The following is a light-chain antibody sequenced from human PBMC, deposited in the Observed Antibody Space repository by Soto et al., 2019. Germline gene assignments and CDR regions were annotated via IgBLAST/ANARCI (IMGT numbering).Light chain of an antibody. V-gene: IGLV2-23*01. CDR1: SSDVGSYNL. CDR3: CSYAGSRKV. Sequence: QSALTQPASVSGSPGQSITISCTGTSSDVGSYNLVSWYQQHPGKAPKLMIYEGSKRPSGVSNRFSGSKSGNTASLTISGLHAEDEADYYCCSYAGSRKVFGGGTKLTVL. J-gene: IGLJ2*01. CDR2: EGS.